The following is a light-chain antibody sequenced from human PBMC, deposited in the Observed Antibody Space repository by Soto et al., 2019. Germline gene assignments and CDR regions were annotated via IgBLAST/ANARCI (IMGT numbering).Light chain of an antibody. CDR1: QSVSRY. J-gene: IGKJ5*01. CDR2: DAS. CDR3: QQCSDWPLFT. Sequence: EIVMTQSPATLSVSPGETATLSCRASQSVSRYLAGYQHRPGQAPRLLIYDASTRATGVPARCSGSGSGTEVTLPISGLQSEDFAVYACQQCSDWPLFTFVQGTRLEMK. V-gene: IGKV3-15*01.